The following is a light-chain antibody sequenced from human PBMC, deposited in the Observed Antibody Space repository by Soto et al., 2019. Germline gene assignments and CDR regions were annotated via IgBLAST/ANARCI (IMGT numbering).Light chain of an antibody. CDR3: QQSYRSPYT. CDR2: GAS. CDR1: QSINLY. V-gene: IGKV1-39*01. J-gene: IGKJ2*01. Sequence: IQLTQSPSSLSASVGDSVTVTCRASQSINLYLNWYQQKPGKAPTLLIYGASTLQSGVPSRFSGGGSRTDFTLTISSLQTGDFATYYCQQSYRSPYTFGQGTKLEI.